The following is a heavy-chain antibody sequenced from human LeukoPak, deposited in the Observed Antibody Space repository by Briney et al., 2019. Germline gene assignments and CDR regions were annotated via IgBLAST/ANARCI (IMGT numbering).Heavy chain of an antibody. Sequence: SETLSLTCTVSSASISTYYWSWIRQPPGKGLEWIGYIYYSGSTNYNPSLKSRVTISVDTSKNQFSLKLSSVTAADTAVYYCARDSARGALTNAFDIWGQGTMVTVSS. D-gene: IGHD1-26*01. CDR1: SASISTYY. V-gene: IGHV4-59*01. CDR2: IYYSGST. J-gene: IGHJ3*02. CDR3: ARDSARGALTNAFDI.